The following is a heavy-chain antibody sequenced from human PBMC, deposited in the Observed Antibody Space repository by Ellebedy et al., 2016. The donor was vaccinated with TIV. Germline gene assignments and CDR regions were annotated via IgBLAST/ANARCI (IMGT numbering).Heavy chain of an antibody. D-gene: IGHD3-16*01. CDR2: IYYSGSA. CDR3: VRDYGGIGLRYYYGMDV. CDR1: GDSISSGGYY. J-gene: IGHJ6*02. Sequence: LRLSCSVSGDSISSGGYYWSWIRQLPGKGLEWIGYIYYSGSAYYSPSLESRVSISVDTSKNQFSLTLRSVTAADTAVYYCVRDYGGIGLRYYYGMDVWGQGTTVTVSS. V-gene: IGHV4-31*03.